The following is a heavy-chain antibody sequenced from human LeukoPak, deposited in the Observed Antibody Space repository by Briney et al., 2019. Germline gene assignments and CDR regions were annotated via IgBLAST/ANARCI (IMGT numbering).Heavy chain of an antibody. CDR3: ARNKRDGDYAYFEP. CDR2: TWHDGSTK. V-gene: IGHV3-33*01. D-gene: IGHD4-17*01. J-gene: IGHJ5*02. CDR1: GFTFSNYG. Sequence: PGGSLRLSCAASGFTFSNYGMHWVRQAPGKGLEWVAVTWHDGSTKYYADSVRGRFTISRDNSKNTVFLQMNSLRVDDTAVYYCARNKRDGDYAYFEPWGQGTLVTVSS.